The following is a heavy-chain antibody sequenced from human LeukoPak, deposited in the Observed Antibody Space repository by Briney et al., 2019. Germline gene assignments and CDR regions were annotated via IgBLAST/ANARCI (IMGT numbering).Heavy chain of an antibody. CDR1: GFTFDDYG. V-gene: IGHV3-20*04. D-gene: IGHD3-22*01. CDR3: ARASHYSDSSDHPDY. Sequence: GGSLRLSCAASGFTFDDYGMSWVRQAPGKGLEWVSGINWSGGSTGYADSVKGRFTISRDNAKNSLYLQMNSLRAEDTALYYCARASHYSDSSDHPDYWGQGTLVTVSS. CDR2: INWSGGST. J-gene: IGHJ4*02.